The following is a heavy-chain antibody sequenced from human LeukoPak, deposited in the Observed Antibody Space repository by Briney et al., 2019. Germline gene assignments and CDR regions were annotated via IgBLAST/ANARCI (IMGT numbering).Heavy chain of an antibody. CDR1: GFTFSSYG. V-gene: IGHV3-30*03. D-gene: IGHD3-22*01. CDR2: ISYDGSNK. Sequence: GGSLRHSCAASGFTFSSYGMHWVRQAPGKGLEWVAVISYDGSNKYYADSVKGRFTISRDNSKNTLYLQMNSLRAEDTAVYYCAGGREAHYYDSSGVFGAFDIWGQGTMVTVSS. CDR3: AGGREAHYYDSSGVFGAFDI. J-gene: IGHJ3*02.